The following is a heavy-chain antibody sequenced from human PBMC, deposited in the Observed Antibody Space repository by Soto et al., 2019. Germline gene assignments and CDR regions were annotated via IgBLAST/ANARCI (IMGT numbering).Heavy chain of an antibody. CDR1: GFTFSSYA. D-gene: IGHD3-3*01. J-gene: IGHJ6*03. V-gene: IGHV3-23*01. CDR3: AKDLGTDDFWSAYYTYYYMDV. Sequence: EVQLLESGGGLVQPGGSLRLSCAASGFTFSSYALNLVRQAPGKGLEWVSVISGSGDNTYYADSVKGRFTISRDNSKNTLYLPMNSLKAEDPAVYYCAKDLGTDDFWSAYYTYYYMDVWGKGTTVTVSS. CDR2: ISGSGDNT.